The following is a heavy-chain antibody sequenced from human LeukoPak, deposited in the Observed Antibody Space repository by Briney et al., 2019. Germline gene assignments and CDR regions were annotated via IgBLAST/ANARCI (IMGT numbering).Heavy chain of an antibody. V-gene: IGHV3-23*01. CDR2: IGISDVDR. J-gene: IGHJ4*02. CDR3: ARDAPGAGGFDY. Sequence: GGSLRLSCAASGFTISSQAMSWVRQAPGKGLECVSTIGISDVDRHYADSVKGRFSISRDNSKNTLYLQMNSLRAEDTAVYYCARDAPGAGGFDYWGQGTLVTVSA. CDR1: GFTISSQA. D-gene: IGHD1-14*01.